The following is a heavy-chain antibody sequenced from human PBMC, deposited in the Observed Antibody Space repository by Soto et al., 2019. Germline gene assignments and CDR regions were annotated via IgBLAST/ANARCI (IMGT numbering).Heavy chain of an antibody. V-gene: IGHV3-48*02. CDR1: GFTFSSYS. CDR3: ARGGDYDFWSGPFDY. J-gene: IGHJ4*02. D-gene: IGHD3-3*01. Sequence: GGSLRLSCAASGFTFSSYSMNWVRQAPGKGLEWVSYISSSSSTIYYADSVKGRFTISRDNAKNSLYLQMNSLRDEDTAVYYCARGGDYDFWSGPFDYWGQGTLVTVSS. CDR2: ISSSSSTI.